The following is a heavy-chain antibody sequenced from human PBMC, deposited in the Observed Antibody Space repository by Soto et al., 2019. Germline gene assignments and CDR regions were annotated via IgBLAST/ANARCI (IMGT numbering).Heavy chain of an antibody. D-gene: IGHD3-22*01. J-gene: IGHJ6*02. CDR1: GYSFTNYW. V-gene: IGHV5-51*01. Sequence: PGESLKISCKGSGYSFTNYWIGWVRQMPGKGLEWIGIIYPGDSDTRYSPSFQGQVTISADKSISTAYLQWSDLKASDTAMYYCARLDYYGSSGTEYSLRGGAAPYGMDVWGQGTTVTVSS. CDR3: ARLDYYGSSGTEYSLRGGAAPYGMDV. CDR2: IYPGDSDT.